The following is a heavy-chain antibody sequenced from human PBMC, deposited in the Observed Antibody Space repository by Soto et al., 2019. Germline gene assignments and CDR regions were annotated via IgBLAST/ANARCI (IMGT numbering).Heavy chain of an antibody. D-gene: IGHD3-22*01. CDR3: ARGDYYDSSGYYYDGNWFDP. CDR2: ISAYNGNT. Sequence: ASVKVSCKASGYTFTSYGIRWVRQAPGQGLELMGWISAYNGNTNYAQKLQGRVTMTTDTSTSTAYMELRSLRSDDTAVYYCARGDYYDSSGYYYDGNWFDPWGQGTLVTVYS. V-gene: IGHV1-18*01. J-gene: IGHJ5*02. CDR1: GYTFTSYG.